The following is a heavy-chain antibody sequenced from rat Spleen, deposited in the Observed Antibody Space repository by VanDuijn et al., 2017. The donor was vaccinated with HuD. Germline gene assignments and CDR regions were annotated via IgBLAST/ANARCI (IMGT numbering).Heavy chain of an antibody. V-gene: IGHV4-2*01. D-gene: IGHD4-3*01. Sequence: EVKLVESGGGLVQPGRSLKLSCVASGFNFNDYWMGWVRQAPGRGLEWIGEINKDSSIIKYIPSLKDKFTISRDNAQNTLYLQMSKLGSEDTAIYYCAREDFGVRSWGQGVMVTVSS. J-gene: IGHJ2*01. CDR1: GFNFNDYW. CDR3: AREDFGVRS. CDR2: INKDSSII.